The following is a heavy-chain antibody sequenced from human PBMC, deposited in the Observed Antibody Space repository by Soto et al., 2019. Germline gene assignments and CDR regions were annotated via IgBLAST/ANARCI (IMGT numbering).Heavy chain of an antibody. CDR1: GYTFPSYY. CDR2: INPSGGST. J-gene: IGHJ4*02. V-gene: IGHV1-46*01. Sequence: ASVKVSCKASGYTFPSYYMHWVRQAPGQGLEWMGIINPSGGSTSYAQKFQGRVTMTRDTSTSTVYMELSSLRSEDTAVYYCARDSLVTGTTFQGAFYFDYWGQGTLVTVSS. CDR3: ARDSLVTGTTFQGAFYFDY. D-gene: IGHD1-7*01.